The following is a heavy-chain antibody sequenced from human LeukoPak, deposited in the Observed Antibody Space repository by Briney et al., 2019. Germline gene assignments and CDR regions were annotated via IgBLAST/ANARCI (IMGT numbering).Heavy chain of an antibody. CDR1: GYTFTRYY. CDR2: INPNSGGT. D-gene: IGHD3-9*01. V-gene: IGHV1-2*02. CDR3: ARSPDILTGENFDY. J-gene: IGHJ4*02. Sequence: GASVKVSCKASGYTFTRYYMHWVRQAPGQGLEWMGWINPNSGGTNYAQKFQGRVTMTRDTSISTAYMELSRLRSGDTAVYYCARSPDILTGENFDYWGQGTLVTVSS.